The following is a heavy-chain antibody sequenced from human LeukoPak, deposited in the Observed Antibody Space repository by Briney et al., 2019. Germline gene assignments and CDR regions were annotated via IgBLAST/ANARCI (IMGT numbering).Heavy chain of an antibody. CDR2: IKKDGSEK. D-gene: IGHD3-22*01. V-gene: IGHV3-7*01. Sequence: GSLRLSCAASGFTFSSYWMAWVRQAPGKGLEWVANIKKDGSEKIYGDSVKGRLTISRDNAKSSLFLQMNSLRPEDTAVYYCASQDSNNAFEIWGQGTKVTVSS. J-gene: IGHJ3*02. CDR1: GFTFSSYW. CDR3: ASQDSNNAFEI.